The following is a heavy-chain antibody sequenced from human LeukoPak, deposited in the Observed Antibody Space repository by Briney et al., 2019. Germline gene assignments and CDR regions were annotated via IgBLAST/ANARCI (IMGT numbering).Heavy chain of an antibody. Sequence: GGSLRLSCAASGFTFSSYGMHWVRQAPGKGLEWVAFIRYDGSNKFYADSVKGRFTISRDNSKNTLYLQINSLRAADTAVYYCARVSGYDWESFYDYWGQGTLVTVSS. D-gene: IGHD5-12*01. CDR1: GFTFSSYG. CDR2: IRYDGSNK. V-gene: IGHV3-30*02. J-gene: IGHJ4*02. CDR3: ARVSGYDWESFYDY.